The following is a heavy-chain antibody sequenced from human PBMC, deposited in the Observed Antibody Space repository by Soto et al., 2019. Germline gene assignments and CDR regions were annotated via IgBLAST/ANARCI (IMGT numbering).Heavy chain of an antibody. CDR3: VSGGLEVAGGCVE. CDR2: ISSSGSTI. V-gene: IGHV3-48*01. Sequence: VQMVESGGGSVQPGGPLRLSCAASGFSFSTHNMNWVRQAPGKGLEGVSSISSSGSTIYYADSVKGRFTMSRDNAKNSLYLQMNSLRAEDTAVYYVVSGGLEVAGGCVEWGQGTLVTVSS. D-gene: IGHD6-19*01. CDR1: GFSFSTHN. J-gene: IGHJ4*02.